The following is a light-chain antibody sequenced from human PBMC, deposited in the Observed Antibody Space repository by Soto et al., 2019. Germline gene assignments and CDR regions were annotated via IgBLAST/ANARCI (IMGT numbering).Light chain of an antibody. V-gene: IGKV1-5*01. J-gene: IGKJ5*01. CDR3: QQRASRVT. CDR1: PSINRW. CDR2: DAS. Sequence: DLQGTQSPSTPSASIWDRVTLTCRARPSINRWRAWYPPKPGKAPKLLIYDASSLQSVVPSRFTGSGSGTEFTLTIRSLEPEDFAVYYCQQRASRVTFGQGTRLEIK.